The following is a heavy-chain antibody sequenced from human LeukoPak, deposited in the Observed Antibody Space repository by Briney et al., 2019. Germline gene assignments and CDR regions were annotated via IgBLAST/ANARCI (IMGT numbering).Heavy chain of an antibody. CDR3: AKGFNSYYGSGSYLNNWFDP. CDR2: ISGSGGST. CDR1: GFTFSSYA. V-gene: IGHV3-23*01. Sequence: GGSLRLPCAASGFTFSSYAMSWVRQAPGKGLEWVSAISGSGGSTYYADSVKGRFTISRDNSKNTLYLQMNSLRAEDTAVYYCAKGFNSYYGSGSYLNNWFDPWGQGTLVTVSS. D-gene: IGHD3-10*01. J-gene: IGHJ5*02.